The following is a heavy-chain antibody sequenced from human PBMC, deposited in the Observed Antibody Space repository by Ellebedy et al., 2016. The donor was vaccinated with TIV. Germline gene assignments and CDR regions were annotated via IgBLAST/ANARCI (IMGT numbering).Heavy chain of an antibody. CDR3: ARAAEWSVGGMDV. CDR2: IYYSGST. V-gene: IGHV4-61*01. Sequence: SETLSLTXTVSGGSVSSGSYYWSWIRQPPGKGLEWIGYIYYSGSTNYNPSLKSRVTISVDTSKNQFSLKLSSVTAADTAVYYCARAAEWSVGGMDVWGQGTTVTVSS. CDR1: GGSVSSGSYY. D-gene: IGHD2-8*01. J-gene: IGHJ6*02.